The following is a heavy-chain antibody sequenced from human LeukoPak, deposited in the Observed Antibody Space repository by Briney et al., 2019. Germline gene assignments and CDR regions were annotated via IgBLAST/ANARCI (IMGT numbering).Heavy chain of an antibody. V-gene: IGHV1-2*06. Sequence: ASVKVSCKASGYTFTGYYMHWVRQAPGQGLEWMGRINPNSGGTNYAQKFQGSVTMTRDTSISTAYMELSRLRSDDTAVYYCARDYSSWSGIDYWGQGTLVTVSS. J-gene: IGHJ4*02. CDR1: GYTFTGYY. CDR2: INPNSGGT. CDR3: ARDYSSWSGIDY. D-gene: IGHD6-13*01.